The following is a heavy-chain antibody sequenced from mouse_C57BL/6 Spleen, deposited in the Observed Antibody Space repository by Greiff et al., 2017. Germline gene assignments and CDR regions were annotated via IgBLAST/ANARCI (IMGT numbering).Heavy chain of an antibody. D-gene: IGHD1-1*01. CDR3: AREDTTVVARRYFDY. J-gene: IGHJ2*01. CDR2: IYPRDGST. Sequence: VQLQQSGPELVKPGASVKLYCKASGYTFTSYDINWVKQRPGQGLEWIGWIYPRDGSTKYNEKFKGKVTLTVETSSSTAYMELHSLTSEDSEVYFCAREDTTVVARRYFDYWCQGTTLTVSS. V-gene: IGHV1-85*01. CDR1: GYTFTSYD.